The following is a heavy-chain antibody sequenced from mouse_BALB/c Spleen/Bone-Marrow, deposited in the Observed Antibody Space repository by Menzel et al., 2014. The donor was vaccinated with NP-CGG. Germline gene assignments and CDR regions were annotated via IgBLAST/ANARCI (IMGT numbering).Heavy chain of an antibody. D-gene: IGHD1-1*01. CDR1: GYTFSSYW. V-gene: IGHV1-9*01. CDR2: ILPGSGST. J-gene: IGHJ3*01. Sequence: QVQLQQSGAELMKPGASVKISCKATGYTFSSYWIEWVKQRPGHGLEWIGYILPGSGSTNYSEKFKGKATFTADTSSNTAYLQLTSLTSEGSAVYYCARGELRLDSGLGCLFAYWGQGTLVTVSA. CDR3: ARGELRLDSGLGCLFAY.